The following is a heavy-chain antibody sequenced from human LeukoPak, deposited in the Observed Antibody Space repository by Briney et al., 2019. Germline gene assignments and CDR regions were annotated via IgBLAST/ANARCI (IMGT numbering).Heavy chain of an antibody. V-gene: IGHV4-59*01. CDR1: GGSISSYY. CDR3: ARARSAAAGPAYFDY. J-gene: IGHJ4*02. Sequence: SETLSLTCTVSGGSISSYYWIWIRQPPGNGLEWIGYIYYSGSTNYNPSLKSRVTISVDTSKNQFSLKLSSVTAADTAVYYCARARSAAAGPAYFDYWGQGTLVTVSS. D-gene: IGHD6-13*01. CDR2: IYYSGST.